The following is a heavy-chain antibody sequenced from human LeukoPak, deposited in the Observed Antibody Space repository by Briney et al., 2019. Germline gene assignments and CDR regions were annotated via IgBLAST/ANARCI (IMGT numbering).Heavy chain of an antibody. V-gene: IGHV1-2*02. CDR1: GYTFTGFY. CDR3: ARGLLYYDILTGYFSGYYFDY. Sequence: GASVKVSCKASGYTFTGFYIHWVRQAPGQGLEWMGWINPNSGVTNYAQKFQGRVTLTRDTSISTVYMELSSLRSDDTAVYYCARGLLYYDILTGYFSGYYFDYWGQGTLVTVSS. J-gene: IGHJ4*02. D-gene: IGHD3-9*01. CDR2: INPNSGVT.